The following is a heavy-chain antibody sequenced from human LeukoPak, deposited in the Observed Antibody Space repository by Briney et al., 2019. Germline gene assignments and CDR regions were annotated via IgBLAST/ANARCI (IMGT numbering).Heavy chain of an antibody. D-gene: IGHD4-17*01. V-gene: IGHV3-66*01. CDR2: IYSGGST. Sequence: GGSLRLSCAASGFTVSSNYMSWVRQAPGKGLEWVSVIYSGGSTYYADSVKGRFAISRDNSKNTLYLQMNSLRAEDTAVYYCARGSTRDDYGDPPLGYWGQGTLVTVSS. CDR1: GFTVSSNY. J-gene: IGHJ4*02. CDR3: ARGSTRDDYGDPPLGY.